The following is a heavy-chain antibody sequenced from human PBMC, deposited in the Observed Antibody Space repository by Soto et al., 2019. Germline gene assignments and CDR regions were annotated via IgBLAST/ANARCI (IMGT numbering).Heavy chain of an antibody. CDR2: ILASGSNT. Sequence: GGSLRLCCAASEFTFSGYAMSWVRQAPGKGLEWVSSILASGSNTYYADSVKGRFTISRDNSKNTLYLQMNSLRAEDTAIYYCAKVGPDCSGGSCYWFDPWGQGTLVTVSS. CDR3: AKVGPDCSGGSCYWFDP. CDR1: EFTFSGYA. D-gene: IGHD2-15*01. V-gene: IGHV3-23*01. J-gene: IGHJ5*02.